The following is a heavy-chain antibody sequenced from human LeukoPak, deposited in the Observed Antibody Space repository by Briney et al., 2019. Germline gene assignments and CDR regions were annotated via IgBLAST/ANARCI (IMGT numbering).Heavy chain of an antibody. Sequence: PGGSLRLSCAASGFTFSSYGMHWVRQAPGKGLEWVAVIWYDGSNKYYADSVKGRFTISRDNSKNTLYLQMYSLRAEDTAVYYCARDPGYCSGGSCYGYFDYWGQGTLVTVSS. CDR3: ARDPGYCSGGSCYGYFDY. CDR1: GFTFSSYG. D-gene: IGHD2-15*01. J-gene: IGHJ4*02. CDR2: IWYDGSNK. V-gene: IGHV3-33*01.